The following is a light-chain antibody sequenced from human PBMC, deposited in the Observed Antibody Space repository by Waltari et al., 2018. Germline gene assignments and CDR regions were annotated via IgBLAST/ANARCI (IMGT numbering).Light chain of an antibody. CDR2: DVS. V-gene: IGLV2-14*03. CDR3: ASYTSITVI. Sequence: QSALTQPASVSGSPGQSITISSTGSSTGLGDYNYVSWYQQQPGKVPQLMIYDVSNRPSGVSDRFSGSKSGNTASLTISGLLVEDEADYYCASYTSITVIFGGGTKLTVL. CDR1: STGLGDYNY. J-gene: IGLJ2*01.